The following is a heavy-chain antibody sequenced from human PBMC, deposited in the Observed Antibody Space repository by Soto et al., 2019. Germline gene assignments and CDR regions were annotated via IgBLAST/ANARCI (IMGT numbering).Heavy chain of an antibody. CDR3: ARDLWGYCGTDCYPLDV. CDR2: IYYSGYT. J-gene: IGHJ6*02. Sequence: SETLSLTCTVFGGSFSSSSHYWGWIRQPPGKGLEWIGSIYYSGYTYYNPSLKSRVTISVDTSKNQFSLKLSSVTAADTAVYYCARDLWGYCGTDCYPLDVWGQGTTVTVSS. D-gene: IGHD2-21*02. V-gene: IGHV4-39*02. CDR1: GGSFSSSSHY.